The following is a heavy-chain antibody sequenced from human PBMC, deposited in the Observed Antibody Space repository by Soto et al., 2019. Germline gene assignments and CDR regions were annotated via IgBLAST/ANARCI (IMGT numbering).Heavy chain of an antibody. CDR1: GFTFSNYA. D-gene: IGHD6-13*01. Sequence: AGGSLRLSCAASGFTFSNYAMTWVRQAPGKGLEWVSGISGSGSSIYYADSVKGRFTISRDNSKNTLYLQMNSLRAEDTAVYYCAKGGDSSSWKNWFDPWGQGTLVIVSS. V-gene: IGHV3-23*01. J-gene: IGHJ5*02. CDR3: AKGGDSSSWKNWFDP. CDR2: ISGSGSSI.